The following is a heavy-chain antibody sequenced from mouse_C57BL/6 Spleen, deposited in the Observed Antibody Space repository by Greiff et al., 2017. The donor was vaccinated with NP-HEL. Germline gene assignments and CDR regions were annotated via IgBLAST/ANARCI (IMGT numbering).Heavy chain of an antibody. D-gene: IGHD1-1*01. Sequence: VQLKQSGAELVRPGASVKLSCTASGFNIKDDYMHWVKQRPEQGLEWIGWIDPENGDTEYASKFQGKATITADTSSNTAYLQLSSLTSEDTAVYYCTTSPQFITPMDYWGQGTSVTVSS. CDR2: IDPENGDT. CDR3: TTSPQFITPMDY. CDR1: GFNIKDDY. V-gene: IGHV14-4*01. J-gene: IGHJ4*01.